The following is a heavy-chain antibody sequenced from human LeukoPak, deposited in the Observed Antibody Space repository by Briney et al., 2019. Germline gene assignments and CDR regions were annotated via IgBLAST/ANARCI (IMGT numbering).Heavy chain of an antibody. CDR3: ASHVLRYFDINYMDV. CDR1: GYTFSDYY. Sequence: GGSLRLSCAASGYTFSDYYMSWVRQAPGKGLECISYISSSGRTIYYADSVKGRFTISRDNSKNTLYLQMNSLRAEDTAVYYCASHVLRYFDINYMDVWGKGTTVTISS. J-gene: IGHJ6*03. D-gene: IGHD3-9*01. CDR2: ISSSGRTI. V-gene: IGHV3-11*01.